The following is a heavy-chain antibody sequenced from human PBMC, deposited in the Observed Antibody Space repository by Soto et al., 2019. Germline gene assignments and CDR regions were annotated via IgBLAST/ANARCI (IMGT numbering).Heavy chain of an antibody. D-gene: IGHD4-17*01. J-gene: IGHJ4*02. CDR3: ARENYGDAFDF. Sequence: EVQLVEAGGGLVQPGGSLRLSCAASGFTVTNYEMSWVRQAPGKGLEWVSYINGGGTSIKYADSVKGRFTMSRDNARNSLYLQMNSLRDEDTAVYYCARENYGDAFDFWGQGTLVTVSS. CDR1: GFTVTNYE. CDR2: INGGGTSI. V-gene: IGHV3-48*03.